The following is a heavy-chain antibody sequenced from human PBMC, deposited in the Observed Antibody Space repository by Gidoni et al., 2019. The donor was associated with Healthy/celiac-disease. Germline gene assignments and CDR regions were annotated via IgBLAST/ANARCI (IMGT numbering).Heavy chain of an antibody. D-gene: IGHD6-13*01. Sequence: QVQLQQWGAGLLKPSETLSLTCAVYGGSFSGYYWGWIRQPPGKGLEWIGEINHSGSTNYNPSLKSRVTISVDTSKNQFSLKLSSVTAADTAVYYCARVGGRIAAARDPWGQGTLVTVSS. V-gene: IGHV4-34*01. CDR1: GGSFSGYY. CDR3: ARVGGRIAAARDP. J-gene: IGHJ5*02. CDR2: INHSGST.